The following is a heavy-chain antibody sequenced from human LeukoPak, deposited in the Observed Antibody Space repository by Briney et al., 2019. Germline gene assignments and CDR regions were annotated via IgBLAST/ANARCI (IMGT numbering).Heavy chain of an antibody. CDR2: ITGSGGNT. D-gene: IGHD3-3*02. J-gene: IGHJ2*01. Sequence: GGSLRLSCDASGFTLSSYAVSWVRQAPGKGLEWVSAITGSGGNTYYAASVKGRFTISRDNSKNALYMRMNSLRAEDTAVYYCARHPLGYWYFDLWGRGTPVSVSS. CDR1: GFTLSSYA. CDR3: ARHPLGYWYFDL. V-gene: IGHV3-23*01.